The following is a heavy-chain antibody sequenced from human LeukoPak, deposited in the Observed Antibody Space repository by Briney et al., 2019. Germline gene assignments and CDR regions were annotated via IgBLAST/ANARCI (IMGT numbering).Heavy chain of an antibody. CDR1: GYKLTNNW. CDR2: IYPGDSDT. D-gene: IGHD3-16*01. J-gene: IGHJ3*02. CDR3: ARPVGADHDAFDI. Sequence: GESLKISCKISGYKLTNNWIGWVRQMPGKGLEWMGIIYPGDSDTRYSPSFQGQVTISADKSISTAYLQWSSLKASDTAMYYCARPVGADHDAFDIWGQGTMVTVSS. V-gene: IGHV5-51*01.